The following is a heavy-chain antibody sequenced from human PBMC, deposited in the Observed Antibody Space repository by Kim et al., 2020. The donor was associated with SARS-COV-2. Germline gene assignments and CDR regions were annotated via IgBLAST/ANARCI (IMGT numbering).Heavy chain of an antibody. V-gene: IGHV3-48*02. CDR1: GFTFSSYS. Sequence: GGSLRLSCAASGFTFSSYSMNWVRQAPGKGLEWVSFITSDSTTIHYADSVKGRFTISRDNAKNSLCLQMNSLRDEDTAVYYCARDPLGNKWNDLTWGQGTLVTVSS. J-gene: IGHJ4*02. D-gene: IGHD1-20*01. CDR2: ITSDSTTI. CDR3: ARDPLGNKWNDLT.